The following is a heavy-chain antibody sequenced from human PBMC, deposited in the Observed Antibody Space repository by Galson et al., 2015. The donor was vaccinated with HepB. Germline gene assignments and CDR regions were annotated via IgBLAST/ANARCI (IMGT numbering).Heavy chain of an antibody. Sequence: SLRLSCAASGFTFSSYSMNWVRQAPGKGLEWVAVIWYDGSNKYYADSVKGRFTISRDNSKNTLYLQMNSLRAEDTAVYYCARDSGYDFWSGYSGGGGKNWFDPWGQGTLVTVSS. D-gene: IGHD3-3*01. CDR2: IWYDGSNK. CDR3: ARDSGYDFWSGYSGGGGKNWFDP. V-gene: IGHV3-33*08. CDR1: GFTFSSYS. J-gene: IGHJ5*02.